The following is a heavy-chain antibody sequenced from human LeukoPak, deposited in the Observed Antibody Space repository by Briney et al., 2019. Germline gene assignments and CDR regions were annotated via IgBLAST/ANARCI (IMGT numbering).Heavy chain of an antibody. V-gene: IGHV1-18*01. Sequence: ASVKVSCKASGYTFTSYGISWVRQAPGQGLEWMGWISAYNGNTNYAQKFQGRVTMTRDTSTSTVYMELSSLRSEDTAVYYCARGTVAHYDFWSGSYYYYGMDVWGQGTTVTVSS. CDR3: ARGTVAHYDFWSGSYYYYGMDV. CDR2: ISAYNGNT. D-gene: IGHD3-3*01. CDR1: GYTFTSYG. J-gene: IGHJ6*02.